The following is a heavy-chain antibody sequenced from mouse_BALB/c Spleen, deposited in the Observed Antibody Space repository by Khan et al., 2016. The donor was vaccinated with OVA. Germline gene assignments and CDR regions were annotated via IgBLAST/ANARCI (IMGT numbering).Heavy chain of an antibody. Sequence: QVQLKESGPGLVAPSQSLSITCTVSGFSLTGYGVNWVRQPPGKGLEWLGMIWGDGSIDYNSGIKSRLSITKDNSKSQVFLKMNSLQTDDTARYYCARAYYANYREAMDYWGQGNSVTVSS. J-gene: IGHJ4*01. CDR3: ARAYYANYREAMDY. V-gene: IGHV2-6-7*01. D-gene: IGHD2-10*01. CDR1: GFSLTGYG. CDR2: IWGDGSI.